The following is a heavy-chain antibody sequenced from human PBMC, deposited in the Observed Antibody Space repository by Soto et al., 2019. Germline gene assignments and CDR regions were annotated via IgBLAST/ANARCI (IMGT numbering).Heavy chain of an antibody. J-gene: IGHJ6*02. CDR1: GYTFTSYG. D-gene: IGHD3-3*01. V-gene: IGHV1-18*04. CDR2: ISAYNGNT. Sequence: ASVKVSCKASGYTFTSYGISWVRQAPGQGLEWMGWISAYNGNTNYAQKLQGRVTMTTDTSTSTAYMELRSLRSDDTAVYYCARDRDYDFWSGYYIGDYHYYYYGMDVWGQGTTVTVSS. CDR3: ARDRDYDFWSGYYIGDYHYYYYGMDV.